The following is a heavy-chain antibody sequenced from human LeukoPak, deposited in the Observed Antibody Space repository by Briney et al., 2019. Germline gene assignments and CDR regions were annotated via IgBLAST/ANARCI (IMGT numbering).Heavy chain of an antibody. V-gene: IGHV4-34*01. J-gene: IGHJ4*02. Sequence: SETLSLTCAVYGGSFSGYYWSWIRQPPGKGLEWIGEINHSGSANYNPSLKSRVTISVDTSKNQFSLKLSSVTAADTAVYYCARRGYYDSSGYYRYWGQGTLVTLSS. D-gene: IGHD3-22*01. CDR1: GGSFSGYY. CDR3: ARRGYYDSSGYYRY. CDR2: INHSGSA.